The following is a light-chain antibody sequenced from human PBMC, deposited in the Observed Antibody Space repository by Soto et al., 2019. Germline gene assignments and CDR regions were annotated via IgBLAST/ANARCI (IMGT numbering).Light chain of an antibody. CDR3: QQTNSFPLT. CDR1: QHISNY. J-gene: IGKJ4*01. V-gene: IGKV1D-12*01. Sequence: IQMTQSPSSVSASVGDRVTITCRASQHISNYLAWYQQKPGEAPKVLIYGAFTLQTGVASRFRGSGSGTDFILTISSLQPEDFATYYCQQTNSFPLTFGGGTKGEIK. CDR2: GAF.